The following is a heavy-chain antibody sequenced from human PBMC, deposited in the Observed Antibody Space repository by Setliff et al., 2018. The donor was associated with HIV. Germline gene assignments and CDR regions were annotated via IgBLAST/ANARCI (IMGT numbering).Heavy chain of an antibody. CDR2: ITWNSDNT. J-gene: IGHJ6*03. CDR3: ARDGNYYYYYMDV. Sequence: GGSLRLSCAASGFTFNDYAMHWVRQPPGKGLEWVSGITWNSDNTYYADSVKGRFTISRDNAKNTLYLQMNSLRAEDTAVYYCARDGNYYYYYMDVWGKGTTVTVSS. V-gene: IGHV3-9*01. CDR1: GFTFNDYA.